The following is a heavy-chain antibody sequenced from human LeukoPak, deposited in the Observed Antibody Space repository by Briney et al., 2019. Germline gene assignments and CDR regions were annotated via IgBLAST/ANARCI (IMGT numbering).Heavy chain of an antibody. D-gene: IGHD4-17*01. CDR3: ARDWWYGDYSNGNN. CDR1: GYTFTTYG. V-gene: IGHV1-18*01. J-gene: IGHJ4*02. CDR2: ISGYNGNT. Sequence: ASVKVSCKASGYTFTTYGISWVRQAPGQGLEWMGWISGYNGNTKYAQNFQGRVTVSTDTSTTTAYMELRSLRSEDTAVYYCARDWWYGDYSNGNNLGQGTLVTVSS.